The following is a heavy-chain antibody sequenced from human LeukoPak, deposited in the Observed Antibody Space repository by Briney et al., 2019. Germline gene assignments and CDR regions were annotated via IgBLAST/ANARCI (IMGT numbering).Heavy chain of an antibody. V-gene: IGHV3-30*18. D-gene: IGHD4-17*01. CDR2: ISYDGSNK. CDR1: GFTFSSYG. Sequence: GGSLRLSCAASGFTFSSYGMHWVRQAPGKGLEWVAVISYDGSNKYYADSVKGRFTISRDNSKNTLYLHMNSLRAEDTAVYYCAKDTDGYVDYWGQGTLVTVSS. CDR3: AKDTDGYVDY. J-gene: IGHJ4*02.